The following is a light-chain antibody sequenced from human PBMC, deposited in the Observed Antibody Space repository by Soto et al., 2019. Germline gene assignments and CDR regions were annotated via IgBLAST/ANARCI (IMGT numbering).Light chain of an antibody. Sequence: QSALTQPASVSGSPGQSITISCTGTSSDIGAYNYVSWYQQHPGKAPKRIIYEITNRPSGISNRFSGSRSGNTASLSISGLQAEDEADYYCSSYSSAGAFVFGTGTKLTVL. J-gene: IGLJ1*01. CDR3: SSYSSAGAFV. CDR1: SSDIGAYNY. V-gene: IGLV2-14*03. CDR2: EIT.